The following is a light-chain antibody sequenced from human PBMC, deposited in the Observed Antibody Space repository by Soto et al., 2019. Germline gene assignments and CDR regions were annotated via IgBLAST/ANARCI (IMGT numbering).Light chain of an antibody. CDR1: QSISSY. CDR2: AAS. CDR3: QQSYSTPLT. Sequence: DIQMTQSPSSLSASVEDRVIITCRASQSISSYLSWNQQKPGKAPKLLIYAASSLQSGGPSRFSGSGSGTDFTLTISSLQPEDFATYYCQQSYSTPLTFGGGTKVDIK. J-gene: IGKJ4*01. V-gene: IGKV1-39*01.